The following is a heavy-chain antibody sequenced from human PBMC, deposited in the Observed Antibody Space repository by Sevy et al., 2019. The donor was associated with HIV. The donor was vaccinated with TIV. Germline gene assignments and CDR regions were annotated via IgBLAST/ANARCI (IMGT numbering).Heavy chain of an antibody. CDR1: GYSFTSHY. V-gene: IGHV1-46*03. CDR3: VRGEDWSGYFYF. J-gene: IGHJ4*02. D-gene: IGHD3-9*01. CDR2: INTFRGDS. Sequence: ASVKVSCKASGYSFTSHYMHWVRQAPGQGLEWMGIINTFRGDSDTAQKFHGRVTMTTDTSTTTVYMELSSLKSDDTAVYYCVRGEDWSGYFYFWGQGTLVTVSS.